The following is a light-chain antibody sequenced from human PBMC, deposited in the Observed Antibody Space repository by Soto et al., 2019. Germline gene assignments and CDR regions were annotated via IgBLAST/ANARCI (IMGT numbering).Light chain of an antibody. J-gene: IGLJ1*01. V-gene: IGLV2-11*01. CDR3: CSYAGTPRYV. Sequence: QSALTQPRSVSGSPGQSVTISCTGTSGDVGYYNYVSWYQQHPGKAPKVMIYDVTERPSGVPDRFSGSKSGNTASLTISGLQAEDEADYYCCSYAGTPRYVLGNGTKVTVL. CDR1: SGDVGYYNY. CDR2: DVT.